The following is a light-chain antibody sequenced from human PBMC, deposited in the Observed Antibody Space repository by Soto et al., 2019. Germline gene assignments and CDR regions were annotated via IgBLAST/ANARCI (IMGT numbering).Light chain of an antibody. Sequence: EIVLTQSPGTLSLSPGERATLSCRASQSVSSSYLAWYQQKPGQAPRLLIYDASSRATGIQDRFSGSGSGTDFTLTISRLEPEDFAVYYCQQYGNSPLTFGGGTKVEIK. CDR1: QSVSSSY. CDR2: DAS. J-gene: IGKJ4*01. CDR3: QQYGNSPLT. V-gene: IGKV3-20*01.